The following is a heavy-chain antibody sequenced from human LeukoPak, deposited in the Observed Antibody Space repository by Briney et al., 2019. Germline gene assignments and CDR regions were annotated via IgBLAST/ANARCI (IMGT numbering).Heavy chain of an antibody. CDR2: INHSGST. J-gene: IGHJ5*02. CDR3: ARRRGGNYDFWSGSRVFDP. Sequence: SETLSLTCAVYGGSFSGYYWSWIRQPPGKGLEWIGEINHSGSTNYNPSLKSRVTISVDTSKNQFSLKLSSVTAADTAVYYCARRRGGNYDFWSGSRVFDPWGQGTLVTVSS. V-gene: IGHV4-34*01. D-gene: IGHD3-3*01. CDR1: GGSFSGYY.